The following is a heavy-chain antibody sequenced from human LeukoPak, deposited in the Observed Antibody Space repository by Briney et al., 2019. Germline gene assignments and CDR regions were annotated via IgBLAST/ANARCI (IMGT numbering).Heavy chain of an antibody. CDR2: IYYNVNT. Sequence: SETLSLTCTVSGGSVTSSNHYWGWIRQPPGKGLDWIGNIYYNVNTHYNPSLKSRVTISVDTSKNQFSMKLSSVTAADTAVYYCARAFTLNWFDPWGQGTLVTVSS. CDR1: GGSVTSSNHY. J-gene: IGHJ5*02. CDR3: ARAFTLNWFDP. V-gene: IGHV4-39*07.